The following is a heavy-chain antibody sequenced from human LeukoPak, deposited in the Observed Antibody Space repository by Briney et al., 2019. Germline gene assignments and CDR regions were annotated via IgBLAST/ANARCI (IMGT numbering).Heavy chain of an antibody. CDR2: IYYSGST. CDR1: GGSISSCY. D-gene: IGHD3-9*01. V-gene: IGHV4-59*01. J-gene: IGHJ4*02. CDR3: ARVNDILTGLSGYFDY. Sequence: SETLSLTCTVSGGSISSCYWSWIRQPPGKGLEWIGYIYYSGSTNYNPSLKSRVTISVDTSKNQFSLKLSSVTAADTAVYYCARVNDILTGLSGYFDYWGQGTLVTVSS.